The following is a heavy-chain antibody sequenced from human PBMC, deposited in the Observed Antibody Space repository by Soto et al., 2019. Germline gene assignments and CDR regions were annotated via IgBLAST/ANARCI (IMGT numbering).Heavy chain of an antibody. Sequence: PEGSLRLSYAASGFSFSDYYINRFRQAPGKGLEWVGRTRNKASSYTTDYAAFVKGRFTISRDDSKNLIYLQMNSLKTEDTAVYYCAREGSSSGPDYEYWGQGT. CDR3: AREGSSSGPDYEY. V-gene: IGHV3-72*01. J-gene: IGHJ4*02. CDR1: GFSFSDYY. D-gene: IGHD3-22*01. CDR2: TRNKASSYTT.